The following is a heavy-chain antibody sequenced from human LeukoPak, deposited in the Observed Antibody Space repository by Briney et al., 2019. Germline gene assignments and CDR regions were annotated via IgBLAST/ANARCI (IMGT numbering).Heavy chain of an antibody. CDR2: IYYSGST. CDR3: DVSDSSGSTQGY. J-gene: IGHJ4*02. CDR1: GGSISSSSYY. Sequence: PSETLSLTCTVSGGSISSSSYYWGWIRQPPGKGLEWIGSIYYSGSTYYNPSLKSRVTISVDTSKSQFSLKLSSVTAADKAVHYCDVSDSSGSTQGYWGQGTLVTVSS. D-gene: IGHD6-19*01. V-gene: IGHV4-39*01.